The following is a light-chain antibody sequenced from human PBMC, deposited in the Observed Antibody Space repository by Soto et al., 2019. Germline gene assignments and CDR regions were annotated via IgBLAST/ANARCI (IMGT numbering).Light chain of an antibody. J-gene: IGKJ3*01. Sequence: DIHRTHSPSSLSASVGERDTISCQASQDITNSLNWYQQRPGKAPNLLIFDASNFETGVPSRFSGSGSGTHFTLTITSLQPEDIATYYCQQYYDLPHTFGPGPKVDIK. CDR3: QQYYDLPHT. CDR1: QDITNS. V-gene: IGKV1-33*01. CDR2: DAS.